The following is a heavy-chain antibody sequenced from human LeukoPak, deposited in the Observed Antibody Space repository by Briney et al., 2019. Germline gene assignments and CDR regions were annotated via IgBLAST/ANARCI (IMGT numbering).Heavy chain of an antibody. V-gene: IGHV1-2*02. CDR3: ARGDEWELAVDY. CDR2: IKPNSSDT. D-gene: IGHD1-26*01. CDR1: GYPFSGYY. Sequence: GASVKVSCKASGYPFSGYYINWVRYGPGQGLEWMGWIKPNSSDTNYAQKFQGRLTMTRDTTISTVYMELNRLRSDDTAVYYCARGDEWELAVDYWGQGTLITVSS. J-gene: IGHJ4*02.